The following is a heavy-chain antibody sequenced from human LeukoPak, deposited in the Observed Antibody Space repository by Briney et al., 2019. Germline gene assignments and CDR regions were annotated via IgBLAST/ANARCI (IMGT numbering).Heavy chain of an antibody. CDR2: ISAYNGNT. D-gene: IGHD1-1*01. V-gene: IGHV1-18*01. J-gene: IGHJ6*03. Sequence: ASVKVSCKASGYTFTSYGISWVRQAPGQGLEWMGWISAYNGNTNYAQKLQGRVTMTTDTSTSTAYMELRSLRSDDTAVYHCARDRLLEDRDYYYYYYMDVWGKGTTVTVSS. CDR3: ARDRLLEDRDYYYYYYMDV. CDR1: GYTFTSYG.